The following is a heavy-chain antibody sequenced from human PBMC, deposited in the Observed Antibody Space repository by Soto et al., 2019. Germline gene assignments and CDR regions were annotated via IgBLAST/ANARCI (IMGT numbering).Heavy chain of an antibody. D-gene: IGHD3-22*01. CDR2: IDWDDDK. V-gene: IGHV2-70*18. J-gene: IGHJ4*02. CDR1: GGSISSGDYY. CDR3: ARMTYYYDSSGLDY. Sequence: TLSLTCTVSGGSISSGDYYWSWIRQPPGKGLEWLALIDWDDDKYYSTSLKTRLTISKDTSKNQVVLTMTNMDPVDTATYYCARMTYYYDSSGLDYWGQGTLVTVAS.